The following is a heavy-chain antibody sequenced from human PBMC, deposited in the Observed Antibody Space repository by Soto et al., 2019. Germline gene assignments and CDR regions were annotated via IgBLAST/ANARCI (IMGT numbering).Heavy chain of an antibody. J-gene: IGHJ4*02. CDR1: GGSISSEYFH. CDR3: ARGVREYCSSTSCYVVEFDY. D-gene: IGHD2-2*01. CDR2: IHYTGST. V-gene: IGHV4-61*01. Sequence: PSETLSLTCAVSGGSISSEYFHWTWIRQSPGKGLEWIGYIHYTGSTMYNPSFKSRVTMSVDTAKNQFSLKLSSVTAADTAVYYCARGVREYCSSTSCYVVEFDYWGQGTLVTVSS.